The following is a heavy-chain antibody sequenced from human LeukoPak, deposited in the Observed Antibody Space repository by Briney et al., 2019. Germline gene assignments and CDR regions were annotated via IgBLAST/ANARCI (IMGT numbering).Heavy chain of an antibody. D-gene: IGHD3-10*01. J-gene: IGHJ6*02. CDR2: IRYDGSNK. CDR1: GFTFSSYG. CDR3: AKGYGSGYYYYGMDV. Sequence: GGSLRLSCAASGFTFSSYGTHWVRQAPGKGLEWVAFIRYDGSNKYYADSVKGRFTISRDNSKNTLYLQMNSLRAEDTAVYYCAKGYGSGYYYYGMDVWGQGTTVTVSS. V-gene: IGHV3-30*02.